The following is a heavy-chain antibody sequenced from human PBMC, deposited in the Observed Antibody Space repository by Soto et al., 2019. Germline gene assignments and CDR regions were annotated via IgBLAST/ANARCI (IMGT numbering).Heavy chain of an antibody. CDR1: GDSVSSNSAA. CDR2: TYYRSKWYN. J-gene: IGHJ3*02. Sequence: SQTLSLTCAISGDSVSSNSAAWNWIRQSPSRGLEWLGRTYYRSKWYNDYAVSVKSRITINPDTSKNQFSLQLNSVTPEDTAVYYCARDPLGVTMVRGVISKDAFDIWGQGTMVTVSS. CDR3: ARDPLGVTMVRGVISKDAFDI. V-gene: IGHV6-1*01. D-gene: IGHD3-10*01.